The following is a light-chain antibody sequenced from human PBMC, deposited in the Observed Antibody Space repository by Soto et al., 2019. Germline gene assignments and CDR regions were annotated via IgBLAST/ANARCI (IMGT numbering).Light chain of an antibody. CDR3: QQSYS. Sequence: EVVMTQSPGTLYVSPGERVTLSCSASQAVGYNLAWYQHKPGQAPRLLIYGASTSVTGIPTRFSGSGSGTEFTLTISSLQSEDFAIYYCQQSYSFGQGTKLEIK. J-gene: IGKJ2*01. V-gene: IGKV3-15*01. CDR2: GAS. CDR1: QAVGYN.